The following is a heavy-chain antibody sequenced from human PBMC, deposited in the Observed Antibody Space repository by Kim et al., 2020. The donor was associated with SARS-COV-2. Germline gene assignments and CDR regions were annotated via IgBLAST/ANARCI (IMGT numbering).Heavy chain of an antibody. V-gene: IGHV3-30*04. Sequence: GGSLRLSCAASGFTFSSYAMHWVRQAPGKGLEWVAVISYDGSNKYYADSVKGRFTISRDNSKNTLYLQMNSLRAEDTAVYYCARDSASGGESTYYYYYGMDVWGQGTTVTVSS. J-gene: IGHJ6*02. CDR1: GFTFSSYA. CDR2: ISYDGSNK. D-gene: IGHD3-16*01. CDR3: ARDSASGGESTYYYYYGMDV.